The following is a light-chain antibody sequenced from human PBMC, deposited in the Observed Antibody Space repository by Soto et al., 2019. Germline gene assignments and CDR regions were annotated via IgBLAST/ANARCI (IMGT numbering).Light chain of an antibody. CDR1: QSVSSSY. Sequence: EIVLTQSPGTLSLSPGESATLSCRASQSVSSSYLAGYQQRPGQAPRLLIYVTSRRATGIPDRFSGSGSGTDFTLTIDRLEPEDFAVYYCQQYGSSPFTFGPGTKVDIK. V-gene: IGKV3-20*01. CDR2: VTS. CDR3: QQYGSSPFT. J-gene: IGKJ3*01.